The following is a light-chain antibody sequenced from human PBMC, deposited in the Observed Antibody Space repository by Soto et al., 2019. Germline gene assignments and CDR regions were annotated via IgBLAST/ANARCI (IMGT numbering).Light chain of an antibody. CDR3: QQHSSAPLT. CDR2: GAS. V-gene: IGKV3-20*01. CDR1: QSVRNNY. Sequence: EIVLTQSPGTLSLSPGERATLSCRASQSVRNNYLAWYQQKPGQAPRLVIYGASSRATDIPDRFSACGSGTDFTLTISRLEPEDFAVYYCQQHSSAPLTFGQGTKVEIK. J-gene: IGKJ1*01.